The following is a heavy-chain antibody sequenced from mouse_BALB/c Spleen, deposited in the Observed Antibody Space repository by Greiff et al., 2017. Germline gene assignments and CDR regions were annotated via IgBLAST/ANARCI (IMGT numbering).Heavy chain of an antibody. CDR2: INPGSGGT. J-gene: IGHJ4*01. D-gene: IGHD2-3*01. CDR1: GYAFTNYL. V-gene: IGHV1-54*01. CDR3: PIWGLLPEDYAMDY. Sequence: VQLQQSGAELVRPGTSVKVSCKASGYAFTNYLIEWVKQRPGQGLEWIGVINPGSGGTNYNEKFKGKATLTADKSSSTAYMQLSSLTSDDSAVYFCPIWGLLPEDYAMDYWGQGTSVTVSS.